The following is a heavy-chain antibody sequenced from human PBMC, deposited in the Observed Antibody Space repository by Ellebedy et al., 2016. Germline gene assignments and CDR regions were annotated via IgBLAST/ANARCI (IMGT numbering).Heavy chain of an antibody. CDR1: GFTFTSYA. CDR3: AKDETTSFDY. J-gene: IGHJ4*02. V-gene: IGHV3-23*01. Sequence: GGSLRLXXAASGFTFTSYAINWVRQVPGKGLEWVSVICRRSENTHYADSVKGRFTIPRDNSKNTLYLQMNSLRAEDTAVYYCAKDETTSFDYWGQGTLVTVSS. D-gene: IGHD4-17*01. CDR2: ICRRSENT.